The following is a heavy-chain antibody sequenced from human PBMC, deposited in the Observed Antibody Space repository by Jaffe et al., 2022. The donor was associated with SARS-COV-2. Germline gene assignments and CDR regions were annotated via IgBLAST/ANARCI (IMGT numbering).Heavy chain of an antibody. CDR1: GFTFSISA. CDR2: ISDNGVTT. CDR3: AKNLGGGGYCSGGKCNIAFDI. Sequence: EVQLVESGGGLVHPGGSLRLSCAASGFTFSISAMSWVRQAPRKGLEWVSDISDNGVTTNHADSVKGRFTISRDNSKNTLYLQMNSLRAEDTAVYYCAKNLGGGGYCSGGKCNIAFDIWGQGTMVTVSS. D-gene: IGHD2-15*01. J-gene: IGHJ3*02. V-gene: IGHV3-23*04.